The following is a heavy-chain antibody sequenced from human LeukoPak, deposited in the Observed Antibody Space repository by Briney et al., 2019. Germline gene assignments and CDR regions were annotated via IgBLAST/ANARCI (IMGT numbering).Heavy chain of an antibody. CDR3: AREIVVVPAAMGFDP. CDR1: GYTFTTYY. D-gene: IGHD2-2*01. V-gene: IGHV1-46*01. J-gene: IGHJ5*02. Sequence: ASVKVSCKASGYTFTTYYIHWVRQAPGQGLEWMGVTNPSGGSTSFAQKFQARLTMTRDTSTSTVYMELSGLRSEDTAVYYCAREIVVVPAAMGFDPWGQGTLVTVSS. CDR2: TNPSGGST.